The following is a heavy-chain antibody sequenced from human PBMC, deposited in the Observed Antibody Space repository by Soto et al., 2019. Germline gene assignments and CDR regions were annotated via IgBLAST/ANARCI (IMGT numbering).Heavy chain of an antibody. CDR1: GYTLTELS. Sequence: GASVKVSCKVSGYTLTELSMHWVRQAPGKGLEWMGGFDPEDGETIYAQKFQGRVTMTEDTSTDTAYMELSSLRSEDTAVYYCATALYSYGPFDYWGQGTLVTVPQ. J-gene: IGHJ4*02. D-gene: IGHD5-18*01. CDR2: FDPEDGET. CDR3: ATALYSYGPFDY. V-gene: IGHV1-24*01.